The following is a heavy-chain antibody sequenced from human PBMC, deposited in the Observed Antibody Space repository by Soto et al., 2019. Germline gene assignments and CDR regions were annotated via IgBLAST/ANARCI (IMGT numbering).Heavy chain of an antibody. CDR1: GFTFSSYW. Sequence: GGSLRLSCGASGFTFSSYWMNWVRQAPGKGLEWVANIKEDGSETSYVDSVKGRFTISRDNAKNSLYLQMNSLRAEDTAVYYCARVDDSAWYTRDYWGQGTLVTVSS. J-gene: IGHJ4*02. D-gene: IGHD6-19*01. V-gene: IGHV3-7*01. CDR2: IKEDGSET. CDR3: ARVDDSAWYTRDY.